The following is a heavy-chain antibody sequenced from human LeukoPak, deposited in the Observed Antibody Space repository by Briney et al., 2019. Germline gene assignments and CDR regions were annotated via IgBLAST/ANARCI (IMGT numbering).Heavy chain of an antibody. V-gene: IGHV4-4*02. D-gene: IGHD5-24*01. CDR1: GGSISSSNW. CDR3: ASVRDGYTSSWFDP. J-gene: IGHJ5*02. CDR2: IYHSGST. Sequence: SGTLSLTCAVSGGSISSSNWWSWVRQPPGKGLEWIGEIYHSGSTNYNPSLKSRVTISVDKSKNQFSLKLSSVTAADTAVYYCASVRDGYTSSWFDPWGQGTLVTVSS.